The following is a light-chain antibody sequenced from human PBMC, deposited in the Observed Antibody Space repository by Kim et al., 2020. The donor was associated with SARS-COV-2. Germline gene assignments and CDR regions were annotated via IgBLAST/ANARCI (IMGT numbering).Light chain of an antibody. CDR3: QQYNSWPPIT. Sequence: SPGERAPLSCRASQSVSSHLGWYQQKPGQAPRLLIYDTSTRATGVPARFSGSGSGTEFTLTISSLQSEDVAVYYCQQYNSWPPITFGQGTRLEIK. J-gene: IGKJ5*01. CDR1: QSVSSH. CDR2: DTS. V-gene: IGKV3-15*01.